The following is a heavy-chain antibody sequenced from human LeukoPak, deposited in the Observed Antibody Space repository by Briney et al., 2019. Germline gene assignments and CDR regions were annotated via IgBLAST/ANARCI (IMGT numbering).Heavy chain of an antibody. D-gene: IGHD5-24*01. CDR1: GFTFSSYS. CDR3: AKGYRKGRWLPLDY. Sequence: GGSLRLSCAASGFTFSSYSMNWVRQAPGKGLEWVSSISSSSSYIYYADSVKGRFTISRDNAKNSLYLQMNSLRAEDTAVYYCAKGYRKGRWLPLDYWGQGTLVTVSS. CDR2: ISSSSSYI. V-gene: IGHV3-21*01. J-gene: IGHJ4*02.